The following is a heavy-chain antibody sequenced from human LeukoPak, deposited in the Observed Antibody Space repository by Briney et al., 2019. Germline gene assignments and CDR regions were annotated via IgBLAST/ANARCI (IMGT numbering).Heavy chain of an antibody. D-gene: IGHD3-3*01. CDR1: GGSISSSSYY. V-gene: IGHV4-39*01. CDR3: ARRSGFWSGYYLFDY. Sequence: PSETLSLTCTVSGGSISSSSYYWGWIRQPPGKGLEWIGSIYYSGSTYYNPSLKSRVTISVDTSKNQFSLKLSSVTAADTAVYYCARRSGFWSGYYLFDYWGQGTLVAVSS. CDR2: IYYSGST. J-gene: IGHJ4*02.